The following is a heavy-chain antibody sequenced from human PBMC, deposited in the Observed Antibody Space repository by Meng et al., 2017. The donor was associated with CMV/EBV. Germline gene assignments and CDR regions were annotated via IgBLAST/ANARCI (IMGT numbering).Heavy chain of an antibody. CDR2: INHSGST. CDR1: GGSFSGYY. V-gene: IGHV4-34*01. Sequence: QVPLKQWGAGLLKPSETRSLTCAVYGGSFSGYYWSWIRQPPGKGLEWIGEINHSGSTNYNPSLKSRVTISVDTSKNQFSLKLSSVTAADTAVYYCARGVGGWFDPWGQGTLVTVSS. CDR3: ARGVGGWFDP. J-gene: IGHJ5*02. D-gene: IGHD1-26*01.